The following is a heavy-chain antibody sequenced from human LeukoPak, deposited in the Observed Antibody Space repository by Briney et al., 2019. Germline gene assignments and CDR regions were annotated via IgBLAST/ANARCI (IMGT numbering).Heavy chain of an antibody. CDR2: FDPEDGET. V-gene: IGHV1-24*01. J-gene: IGHJ6*02. CDR1: GYTLTELS. CDR3: ATEKSSSSAYDYYYGMDV. Sequence: ASVKVSCKVSGYTLTELSMHWVRRAPGKGLEWMGGFDPEDGETIYAQKFQGRVTMTEDTSTDTAYMELSSLRSEDTAVYYCATEKSSSSAYDYYYGMDVWGQGTTVTVSS. D-gene: IGHD6-13*01.